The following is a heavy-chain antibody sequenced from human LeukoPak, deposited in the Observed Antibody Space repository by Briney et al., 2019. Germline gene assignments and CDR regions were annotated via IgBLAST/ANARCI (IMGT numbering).Heavy chain of an antibody. CDR1: GYSISSGYY. D-gene: IGHD2-15*01. Sequence: SETLSLTCTVSGYSISSGYYWGWIRQPPGMGLEWIGSIFHSGSTYYNPSLKSRITISLDTSKNQFSLKLSSVTAADTAMYFCARILLKVDYWGQGTLVTVSS. CDR3: ARILLKVDY. J-gene: IGHJ4*02. V-gene: IGHV4-38-2*02. CDR2: IFHSGST.